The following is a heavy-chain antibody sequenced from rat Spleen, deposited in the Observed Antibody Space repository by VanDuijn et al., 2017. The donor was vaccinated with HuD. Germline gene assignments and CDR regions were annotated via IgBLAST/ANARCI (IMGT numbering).Heavy chain of an antibody. D-gene: IGHD4-1*01. CDR1: GFTFSGNW. Sequence: EVQLVESGGGLVQPGSPLKLSCAASGFTFSGNWLNWIRQAPGKGREWVATIIYDGRDTYSRDSVRGRFTISSDDAKTTLYLQMDSLRSEDTATYYCARERTGGYCFDYWGQGVMVTVSS. CDR2: IIYDGRDT. CDR3: ARERTGGYCFDY. J-gene: IGHJ2*01. V-gene: IGHV5-29*01.